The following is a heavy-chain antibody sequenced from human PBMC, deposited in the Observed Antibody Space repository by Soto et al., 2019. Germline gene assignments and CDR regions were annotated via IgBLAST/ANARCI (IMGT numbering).Heavy chain of an antibody. J-gene: IGHJ6*03. CDR3: ASLEYSSSSLGVSYYYYYMDV. CDR2: INSDGSST. D-gene: IGHD6-6*01. V-gene: IGHV3-74*01. CDR1: GFTFSSYW. Sequence: PGGSLRLSCAASGFTFSSYWMHWVRQAPGKGLVWVSRINSDGSSTSYADSVKGRFTISRGNAKNTLYLQMNSLRAEDTAVYYCASLEYSSSSLGVSYYYYYMDVWGKGTTVTVSS.